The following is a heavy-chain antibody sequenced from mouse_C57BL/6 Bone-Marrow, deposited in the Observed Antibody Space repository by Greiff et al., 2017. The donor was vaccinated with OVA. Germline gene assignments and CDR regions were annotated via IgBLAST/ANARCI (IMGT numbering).Heavy chain of an antibody. CDR3: ADGYYRGFAY. Sequence: QVQLQQSGPELVKPGASVKISCKASGYAFSSSWMNWVKQRPGKGLEWIGRIYPGDGDTNYNGKFKGKATLTADKSSSTAYMQLSILTSEDSAVYFCADGYYRGFAYWGQGTLVTVSA. D-gene: IGHD2-3*01. J-gene: IGHJ3*01. V-gene: IGHV1-82*01. CDR2: IYPGDGDT. CDR1: GYAFSSSW.